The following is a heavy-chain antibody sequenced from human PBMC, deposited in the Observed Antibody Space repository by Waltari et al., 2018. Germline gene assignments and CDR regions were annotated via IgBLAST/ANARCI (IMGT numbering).Heavy chain of an antibody. Sequence: EVQLVESGGSLVQPGGSLRLSCAASGFTVSSNYMSWARQAPGKGLEWVSVINSGGSTYYSDSGKGRFTISRDNSKNTLYLQMNSLRAEDTAVYNCARVDSSWYYFDYWGQGTLVTVSS. J-gene: IGHJ4*02. V-gene: IGHV3-66*02. CDR2: INSGGST. D-gene: IGHD6-13*01. CDR3: ARVDSSWYYFDY. CDR1: GFTVSSNY.